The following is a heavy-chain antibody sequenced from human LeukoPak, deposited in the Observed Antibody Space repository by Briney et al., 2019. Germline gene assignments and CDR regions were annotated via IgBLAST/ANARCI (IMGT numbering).Heavy chain of an antibody. J-gene: IGHJ6*02. CDR3: ARSYDFWSGYYYYYYYGMDV. CDR1: GYTFTIYD. Sequence: GASVTVSLTASGYTFTIYDINWVRQAPGQGKGWMGWMNPNSGNTGYAQKFQGRVTMTRNTSISTAYMELSSLRSEDTAVYYCARSYDFWSGYYYYYYYGMDVWGQGTTVTVSS. V-gene: IGHV1-8*01. D-gene: IGHD3-3*01. CDR2: MNPNSGNT.